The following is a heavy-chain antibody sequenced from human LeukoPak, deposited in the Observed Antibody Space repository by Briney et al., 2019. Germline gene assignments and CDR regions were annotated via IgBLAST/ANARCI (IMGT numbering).Heavy chain of an antibody. D-gene: IGHD6-19*01. CDR3: ARTKLGIAVAGGNFDY. CDR1: GYTFTSYA. J-gene: IGHJ4*02. CDR2: INTNTGNP. V-gene: IGHV7-4-1*02. Sequence: PLASAKVSCKASGYTFTSYAMNWVRQAPGQGLEWMGWINTNTGNPTYAQGFTGRFVFSLDTSVSTAYLQISSLKAEDTAVYYCARTKLGIAVAGGNFDYWGQGTLVTVSS.